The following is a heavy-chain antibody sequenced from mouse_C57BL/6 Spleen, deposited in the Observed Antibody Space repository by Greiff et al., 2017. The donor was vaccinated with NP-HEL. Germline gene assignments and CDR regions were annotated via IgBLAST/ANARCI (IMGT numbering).Heavy chain of an antibody. CDR3: ARQLRPLDY. CDR2: ISSGGSYT. V-gene: IGHV5-6*01. Sequence: EVKLMESGGDLVKPGGSLKLSCAASGFTFSSYGMSWVRQTPDKRLEWVATISSGGSYTYYPDSVKGRFTISRDNAKNTLYLQMSSLKSEDTAMYYCARQLRPLDYWGQGTTLTVSS. J-gene: IGHJ2*01. D-gene: IGHD3-2*02. CDR1: GFTFSSYG.